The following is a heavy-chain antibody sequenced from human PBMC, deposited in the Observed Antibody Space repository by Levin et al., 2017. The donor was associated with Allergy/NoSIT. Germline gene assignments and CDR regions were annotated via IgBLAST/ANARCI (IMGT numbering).Heavy chain of an antibody. CDR1: GGSISSSSYY. D-gene: IGHD2-2*01. J-gene: IGHJ5*02. V-gene: IGHV4-39*01. CDR2: IYYSGST. Sequence: SETLSLTCTVSGGSISSSSYYWGWIRQPPGTGLEWIGSIYYSGSTYYNPSLKSRVTISVDTSKNQFSLKLSSVTAADTAVYYCASHEYCSSTSCYGNWFDPWGQGTLVTVSS. CDR3: ASHEYCSSTSCYGNWFDP.